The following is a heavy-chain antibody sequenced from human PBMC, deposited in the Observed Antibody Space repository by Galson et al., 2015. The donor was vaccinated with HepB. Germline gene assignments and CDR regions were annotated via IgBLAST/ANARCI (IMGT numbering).Heavy chain of an antibody. CDR1: GFTFSSYS. V-gene: IGHV3-21*01. CDR2: ISSSSSYI. CDR3: ARDGSSGWYSRWYFDL. D-gene: IGHD6-19*01. J-gene: IGHJ2*01. Sequence: SLRLSCAASGFTFSSYSMNWVRQAPGKGLEWVSSISSSSSYIYYADSVKGRFTISRDNAKNSLYLQMNSLRAEDTAVYYCARDGSSGWYSRWYFDLWGRGTLVTVSS.